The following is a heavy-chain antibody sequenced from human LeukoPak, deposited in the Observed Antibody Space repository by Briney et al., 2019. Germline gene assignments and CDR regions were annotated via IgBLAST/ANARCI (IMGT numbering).Heavy chain of an antibody. CDR1: GFTFSSYA. CDR2: ISGSGGTT. CDR3: ATGYIGAAGLDY. J-gene: IGHJ4*02. Sequence: PVGSLRLSCAASGFTFSSYAMSWVRQAPGKGLDWVSSISGSGGTTPDADSVRGRFTISRDNSKNTLYLQMNSLRAEDTAIYYCATGYIGAAGLDYWGQGTLVTVSS. V-gene: IGHV3-23*01. D-gene: IGHD6-13*01.